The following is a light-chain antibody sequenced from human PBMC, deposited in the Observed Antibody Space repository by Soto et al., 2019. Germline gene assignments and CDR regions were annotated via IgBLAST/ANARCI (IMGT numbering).Light chain of an antibody. Sequence: DIQMTQSPSSLSASVGDRVTITCRASQSISGYLHWYQQKPGTAPKLLIYAVSNLQSGVPSRFSGSGSGTDYTLTISSLQPEDSATYFCQQSYSTPITFGQGTRLDIK. CDR2: AVS. CDR1: QSISGY. CDR3: QQSYSTPIT. V-gene: IGKV1-39*01. J-gene: IGKJ5*01.